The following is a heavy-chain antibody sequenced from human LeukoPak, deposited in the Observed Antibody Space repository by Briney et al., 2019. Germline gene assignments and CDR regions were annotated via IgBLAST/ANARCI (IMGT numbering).Heavy chain of an antibody. CDR3: ARDRLGGYHDY. V-gene: IGHV3-11*04. CDR1: GFTFGNFY. CDR2: ISSTGSYI. Sequence: GGSLRLSCAASGFTFGNFYMTWIRQAPGKGLEWISYISSTGSYIYYADSVKGRFTISRDNSKNTLYLQMNSLRAEDAAVYYCARDRLGGYHDYWGQGTLVTVSS. D-gene: IGHD1-26*01. J-gene: IGHJ4*02.